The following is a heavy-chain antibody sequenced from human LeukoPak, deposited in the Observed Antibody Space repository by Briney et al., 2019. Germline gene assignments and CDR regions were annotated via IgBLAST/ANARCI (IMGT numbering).Heavy chain of an antibody. J-gene: IGHJ4*02. Sequence: GGSLRLSCAASGFTFSSYAMHWVRQAPGKGLEWVAVISYDGSNKYYADSVKGRFTISRDNSKNTLYLQMNSLRAEDTAVYYCARGQQLVRSNFDYWGQGTLVTVSS. V-gene: IGHV3-30-3*01. CDR1: GFTFSSYA. CDR2: ISYDGSNK. D-gene: IGHD6-13*01. CDR3: ARGQQLVRSNFDY.